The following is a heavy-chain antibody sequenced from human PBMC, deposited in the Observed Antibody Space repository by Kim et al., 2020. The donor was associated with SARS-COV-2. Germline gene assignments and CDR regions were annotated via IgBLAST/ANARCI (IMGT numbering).Heavy chain of an antibody. CDR3: EASDY. V-gene: IGHV3-23*01. CDR1: GFTFSRYA. Sequence: GGSLRLSCAASGFTFSRYAMSWVRQAPGKGLEWVSTISDSGVRTHYADSVKGWFTISRDNSKSTLFLQMNSLRADDTAVYYCEASDYWGQGSLVTVSS. J-gene: IGHJ4*02. CDR2: ISDSGVRT.